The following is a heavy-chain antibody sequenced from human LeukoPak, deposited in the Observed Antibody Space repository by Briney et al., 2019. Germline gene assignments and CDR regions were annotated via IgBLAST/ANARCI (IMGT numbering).Heavy chain of an antibody. Sequence: GGSLRLSCAASGFTFSSYAMSWVRQAPGKGLEWVSAISGSGGSTYFADSVKGRFTISRDISKNTLYLQMNSLRAEDTAVYYCASPLIQLSYDYFDYWGQGTLVTVSS. V-gene: IGHV3-23*01. CDR1: GFTFSSYA. D-gene: IGHD5-18*01. CDR2: ISGSGGST. J-gene: IGHJ4*02. CDR3: ASPLIQLSYDYFDY.